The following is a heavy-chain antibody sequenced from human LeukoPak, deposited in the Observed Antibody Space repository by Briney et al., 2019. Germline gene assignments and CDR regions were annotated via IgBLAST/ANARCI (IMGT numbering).Heavy chain of an antibody. CDR2: IYYSGST. CDR1: GGXISSSSYY. Sequence: PSETLSLTCTVSGGXISSSSYYWGWLRQPPGKGLEWIGCIYYSGSTYYNPSLKSRVTISIDTSKNRFSLKLSSVTAADTAVYYCARLMRSDFDYWGQGTLVTVSS. J-gene: IGHJ4*02. CDR3: ARLMRSDFDY. D-gene: IGHD3-16*01. V-gene: IGHV4-39*02.